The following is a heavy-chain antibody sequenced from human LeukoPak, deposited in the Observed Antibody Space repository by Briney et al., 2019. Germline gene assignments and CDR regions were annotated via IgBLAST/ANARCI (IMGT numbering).Heavy chain of an antibody. CDR3: ARDDLERTDAFDI. D-gene: IGHD1-1*01. CDR2: ISAYNGNT. V-gene: IGHV1-18*01. CDR1: GYTFTSYG. J-gene: IGHJ3*02. Sequence: GASVKVSCKASGYTFTSYGISWGRQAPGQGLEWMGWISAYNGNTNYAQKHQGSVTMTTATSTSTACIELRSLRSEDTAVYYCARDDLERTDAFDISGQGTMFTVSS.